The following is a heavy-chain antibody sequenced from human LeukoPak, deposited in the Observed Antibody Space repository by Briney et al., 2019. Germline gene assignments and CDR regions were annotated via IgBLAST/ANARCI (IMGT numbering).Heavy chain of an antibody. CDR2: MNPNSGNT. J-gene: IGHJ6*02. D-gene: IGHD3-3*01. V-gene: IGHV1-8*01. Sequence: ASVKVSCKASGYTFTSYDINWARQATGQGLEWMGWMNPNSGNTGYAQKFQGRVTMTRNTSISTAYMELSSLRSEDTAVYYCARSMYYDFWSGYPPYYYGMDVWGQGTTVTVSS. CDR3: ARSMYYDFWSGYPPYYYGMDV. CDR1: GYTFTSYD.